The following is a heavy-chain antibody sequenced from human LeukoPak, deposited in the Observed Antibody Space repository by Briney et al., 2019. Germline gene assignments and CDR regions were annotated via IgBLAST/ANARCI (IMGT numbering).Heavy chain of an antibody. CDR2: IYYSGST. Sequence: ASETLSLTCAVYGGSFSGYYWSWIRQPPGKGLEWIGSIYYSGSTYYNPSLKSRVTISVDTSKNQFSLKLSSVTAADTAVYYCASSPPYYDFWSGYYLDYWGQGTLVTVSS. V-gene: IGHV4-34*01. D-gene: IGHD3-3*01. J-gene: IGHJ4*02. CDR3: ASSPPYYDFWSGYYLDY. CDR1: GGSFSGYY.